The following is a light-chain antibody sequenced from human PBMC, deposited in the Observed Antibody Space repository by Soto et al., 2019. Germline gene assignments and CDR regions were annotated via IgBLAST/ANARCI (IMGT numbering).Light chain of an antibody. CDR1: QSLLHSNGYNY. Sequence: DIVMTQSPLSLPVTPGEPASISCRSSQSLLHSNGYNYLDWYLQKPGQSPQLLIYLGSNRASGVPDRFSGNGLGTNFTLKISRVEAEDVGVYYCMQALQTPFTFGPGTKVDIK. CDR2: LGS. V-gene: IGKV2-28*01. CDR3: MQALQTPFT. J-gene: IGKJ3*01.